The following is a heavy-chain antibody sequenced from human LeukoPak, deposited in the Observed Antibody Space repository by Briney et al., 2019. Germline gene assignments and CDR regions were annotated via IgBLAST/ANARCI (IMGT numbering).Heavy chain of an antibody. CDR1: GGSISSSSYY. CDR3: ARIYSSSWRNYD. D-gene: IGHD6-13*01. J-gene: IGHJ4*02. CDR2: IYYSGGT. Sequence: PSETLSLTCTVSGGSISSSSYYWGWIRQPPGKGLEWIGSIYYSGGTYYNPSLKSRVTISVDTSKNQFSLKLSSVTAADTAVYYCARIYSSSWRNYDWGQGTLVTVSS. V-gene: IGHV4-39*01.